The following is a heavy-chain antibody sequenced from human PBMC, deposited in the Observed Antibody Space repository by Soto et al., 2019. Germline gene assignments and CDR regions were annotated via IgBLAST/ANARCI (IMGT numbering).Heavy chain of an antibody. Sequence: QVQLQESGPGLVKPSQTLSLTCTVSGGSISSDDYYWTWVRQPPGKGLEWIGFIYYSGKTKYNPSLESRVTISIDTSENHFSLKLSAVSAADTAVHYCAGDRSNAPDYFDYWGQGTLVTVSS. CDR3: AGDRSNAPDYFDY. V-gene: IGHV4-30-4*01. J-gene: IGHJ4*02. D-gene: IGHD2-15*01. CDR1: GGSISSDDYY. CDR2: IYYSGKT.